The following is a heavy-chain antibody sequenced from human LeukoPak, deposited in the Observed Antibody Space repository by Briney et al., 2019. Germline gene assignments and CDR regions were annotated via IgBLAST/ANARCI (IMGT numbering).Heavy chain of an antibody. CDR3: ARCETGMLTGYYSTNYYYGMDV. V-gene: IGHV4-34*01. D-gene: IGHD3-9*01. CDR2: INHSGST. Sequence: SETLSLTCAVYGGSFSGYYWSWIRQPPGKGLEWIGEINHSGSTNYNPSLKSRVTISVDTSENQFSLKLSSVTAADTAVYYCARCETGMLTGYYSTNYYYGMDVWGQGTTVTVSS. J-gene: IGHJ6*02. CDR1: GGSFSGYY.